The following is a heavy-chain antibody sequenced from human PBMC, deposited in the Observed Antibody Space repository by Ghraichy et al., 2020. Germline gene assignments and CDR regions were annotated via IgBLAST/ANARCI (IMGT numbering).Heavy chain of an antibody. J-gene: IGHJ5*02. V-gene: IGHV4-34*01. CDR3: ARGKADRSPVFWGLYWFDP. D-gene: IGHD7-27*01. CDR2: INHSGST. CDR1: GGSFSGYY. Sequence: SETLSLTCAVYGGSFSGYYWSWIRQPPGKGLEWIGEINHSGSTNYNPSLKSRVTISVDTSKNQFSLKLSSVTAADTAVYYCARGKADRSPVFWGLYWFDPWGQGTLVTVSS.